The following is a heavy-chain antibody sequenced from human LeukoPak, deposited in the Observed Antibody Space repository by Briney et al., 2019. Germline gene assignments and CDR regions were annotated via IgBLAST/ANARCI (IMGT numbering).Heavy chain of an antibody. J-gene: IGHJ4*02. V-gene: IGHV3-30*01. D-gene: IGHD3-10*01. CDR3: AREQTTTSGGGFDF. Sequence: GGSLRLSCAASGFTFSTYAMHWVRQAPGTGLEWVASILHDGSQTYDADSAKGRFTISRDNSMYTVHLQMNSLRAEDTAVYYCAREQTTTSGGGFDFWGQGTLVTVSS. CDR2: ILHDGSQT. CDR1: GFTFSTYA.